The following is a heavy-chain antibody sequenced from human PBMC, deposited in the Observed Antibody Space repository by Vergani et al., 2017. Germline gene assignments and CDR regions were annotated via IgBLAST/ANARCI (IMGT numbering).Heavy chain of an antibody. V-gene: IGHV3-21*01. CDR1: GFTFSSYS. D-gene: IGHD5-18*01. CDR3: ARVGYSYGSAFDI. CDR2: ISRSSSYI. J-gene: IGHJ3*02. Sequence: EVQLVESGGGLVKPGASLRLSCAASGFTFSSYSMHWVRQAPGPGLEWASSISRSSSYIYYAYSVKGRSTISRDNAKNSLYLQMNSLRAEDTAVYYCARVGYSYGSAFDIWGQGTMVTVSS.